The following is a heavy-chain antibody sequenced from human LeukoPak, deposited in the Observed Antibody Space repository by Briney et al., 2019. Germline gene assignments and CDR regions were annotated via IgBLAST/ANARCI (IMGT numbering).Heavy chain of an antibody. J-gene: IGHJ5*02. V-gene: IGHV3-48*03. CDR2: ISSSGSPI. CDR1: GFTLSNYE. Sequence: PGGSLRLSCAASGFTLSNYEMNWVRQSPGKGLEWLSYISSSGSPIFEAGSVKGRFTISRDNVNNLLYLQMNSLRDEDTSVYYCARGWFDLWGQGTPVTVSS. CDR3: ARGWFDL.